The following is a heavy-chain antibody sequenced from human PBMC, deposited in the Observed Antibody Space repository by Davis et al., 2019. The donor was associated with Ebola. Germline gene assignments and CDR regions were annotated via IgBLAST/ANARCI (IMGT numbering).Heavy chain of an antibody. Sequence: SETLSLTCTVSGASISSSNYYWGWIRQPPGKGLEWIGSIYYSGSTYYNPSLKSRVTISVDTSKNQFSLKLSSVTAADTAVYYCARDRGITMVRGGYYYGMDVWGQGTTVTVSS. J-gene: IGHJ6*02. V-gene: IGHV4-39*02. CDR2: IYYSGST. CDR1: GASISSSNYY. CDR3: ARDRGITMVRGGYYYGMDV. D-gene: IGHD3-10*01.